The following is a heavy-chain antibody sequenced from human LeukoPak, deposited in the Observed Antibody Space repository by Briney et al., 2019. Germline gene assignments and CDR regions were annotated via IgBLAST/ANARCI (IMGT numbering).Heavy chain of an antibody. V-gene: IGHV1-24*01. J-gene: IGHJ4*02. D-gene: IGHD3-16*02. CDR2: FDPEDGET. CDR3: ARSYDYVWGSYRNFDY. CDR1: GYTLTELS. Sequence: ASVKVSCKVSGYTLTELSMHWVRQAPGKGLEWMGGFDPEDGETIYAQKFQGRVTMTEDTSTDTAYMELSSLRSEDTAVYYCARSYDYVWGSYRNFDYWGQGTLVTVSS.